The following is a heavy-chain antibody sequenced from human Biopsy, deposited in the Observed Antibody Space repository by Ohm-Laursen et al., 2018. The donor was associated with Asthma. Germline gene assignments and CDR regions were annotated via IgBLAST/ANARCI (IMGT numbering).Heavy chain of an antibody. J-gene: IGHJ3*01. Sequence: SLRLSCAASGFAFSNYPMSWARQAPGKGLTWVGTIRPGQPDIDYAPPVRGRFFISRDDSKNTLYLDMTSLRAEDTAVYYCVKDTLIDSKNYYTFEVWGQGTMVTVSS. CDR3: VKDTLIDSKNYYTFEV. D-gene: IGHD3-22*01. V-gene: IGHV3-23*01. CDR2: IRPGQPDI. CDR1: GFAFSNYP.